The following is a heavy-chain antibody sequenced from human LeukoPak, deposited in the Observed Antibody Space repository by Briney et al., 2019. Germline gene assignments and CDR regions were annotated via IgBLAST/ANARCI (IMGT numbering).Heavy chain of an antibody. CDR1: GFTFSSYW. CDR3: AREIYYYDSSGYYYPAGFDI. Sequence: GGSLRLSCAASGFTFSSYWMSWVRQAPGKGLEWVSAISGSGGSTYYADSVKGRFTISRDNAKNSLYLQMNSLRAEDTAIYYCAREIYYYDSSGYYYPAGFDIWGQGTMVTVSS. J-gene: IGHJ3*02. D-gene: IGHD3-22*01. CDR2: ISGSGGST. V-gene: IGHV3-23*01.